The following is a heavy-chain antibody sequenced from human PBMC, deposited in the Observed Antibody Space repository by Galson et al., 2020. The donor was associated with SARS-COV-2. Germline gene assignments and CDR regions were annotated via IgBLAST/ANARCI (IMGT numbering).Heavy chain of an antibody. CDR3: ARAAQTYYDFWSGYYNAPHCDY. Sequence: SETLSLTCTVSGGSISSYYWSWIRQPPGKGLEWIGYIYYSGSTNYNPSLKSRVTISVDTSKNQFSLKLSSVTAADTAVYYCARAAQTYYDFWSGYYNAPHCDYWGQGTLVTVSS. CDR1: GGSISSYY. D-gene: IGHD3-3*01. V-gene: IGHV4-59*01. J-gene: IGHJ4*02. CDR2: IYYSGST.